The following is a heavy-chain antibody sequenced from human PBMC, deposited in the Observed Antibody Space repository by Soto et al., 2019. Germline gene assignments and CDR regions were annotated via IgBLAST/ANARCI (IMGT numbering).Heavy chain of an antibody. CDR1: GGSISSYY. D-gene: IGHD6-6*01. J-gene: IGHJ4*02. V-gene: IGHV4-59*01. CDR3: ARVGMYSSSTIDY. CDR2: IYYSGST. Sequence: SETLSLTCTVSGGSISSYYWSWIQQPPGKGLEWIGYIYYSGSTNYNPSLKSRVTISVDTSKNQFSLKLSSVTAADTAVYYCARVGMYSSSTIDYWGQGTLVTVSS.